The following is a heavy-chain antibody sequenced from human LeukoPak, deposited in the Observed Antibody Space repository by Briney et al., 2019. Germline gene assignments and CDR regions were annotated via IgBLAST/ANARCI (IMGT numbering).Heavy chain of an antibody. D-gene: IGHD3-22*01. J-gene: IGHJ5*02. CDR3: ARVWYYYDRTEGCNWFDP. CDR1: GGSISSYY. CDR2: IYYSGST. V-gene: IGHV4-59*01. Sequence: PSETLSLTCTVSGGSISSYYWSWIRQPPGKGLEWIGYIYYSGSTNCNPSLKSRVTISVDTSKNQFSLKLSSVTAADTAVYYCARVWYYYDRTEGCNWFDPWGQGTLVTVSS.